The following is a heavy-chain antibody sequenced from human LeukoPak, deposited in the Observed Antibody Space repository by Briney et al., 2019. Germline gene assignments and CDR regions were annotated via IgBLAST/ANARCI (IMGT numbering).Heavy chain of an antibody. J-gene: IGHJ4*02. CDR2: INPGGGST. D-gene: IGHD2-15*01. Sequence: ASVKVSCKASGYTFTSYYMHWVRQAPGQGLEWMGIINPGGGSTSYAQKFQGRVTMTRDTSTSTVYMELSSLRSEDTAVYYCARAGYCSGGSCYGALDYWGQGTLVTVSS. CDR1: GYTFTSYY. V-gene: IGHV1-46*01. CDR3: ARAGYCSGGSCYGALDY.